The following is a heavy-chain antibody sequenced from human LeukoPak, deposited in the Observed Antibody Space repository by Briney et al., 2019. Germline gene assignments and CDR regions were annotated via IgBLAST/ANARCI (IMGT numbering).Heavy chain of an antibody. D-gene: IGHD1-26*01. V-gene: IGHV1-18*01. CDR1: GYTFTSYG. J-gene: IGHJ4*02. Sequence: ASVRVSCKASGYTFTSYGISWVRQAPGQGLEWMGWISAYNGNTNYAQKLQGRVTMTTDTSTSTAYMELRSLRSDDTAVYYCARGEGGSYLLVNPSDYWGQGTLVTVSS. CDR2: ISAYNGNT. CDR3: ARGEGGSYLLVNPSDY.